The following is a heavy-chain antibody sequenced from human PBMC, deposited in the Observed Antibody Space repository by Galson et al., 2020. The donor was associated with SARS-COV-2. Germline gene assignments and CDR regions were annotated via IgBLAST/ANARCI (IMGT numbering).Heavy chain of an antibody. Sequence: SGPTLVKPTQTLTLTCTFSGFSLSTSGVGVGWIRQPPGKALEWLALIYWDDDKRYSPSLKSRLTITKDTSKNQVVLTMTNMDPVDTATYYCARLYGSGWYSDWFDPWGQGTLVTVSS. V-gene: IGHV2-5*02. CDR2: IYWDDDK. CDR3: ARLYGSGWYSDWFDP. CDR1: GFSLSTSGVG. D-gene: IGHD6-19*01. J-gene: IGHJ5*02.